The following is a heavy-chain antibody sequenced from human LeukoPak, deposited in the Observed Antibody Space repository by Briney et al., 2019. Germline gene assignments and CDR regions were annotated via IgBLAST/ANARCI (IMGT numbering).Heavy chain of an antibody. CDR3: ATLGNGRTFDN. Sequence: SETLSLTCTVSGGSISPYFWNWFRQPPGKGLEWIGYIYYSGSTNYNPSLRSRVSLSVDASKSQLSLKLRSVTAADTAVYYCATLGNGRTFDNWGQGTLVTVSS. J-gene: IGHJ4*02. V-gene: IGHV4-59*01. CDR2: IYYSGST. D-gene: IGHD1-26*01. CDR1: GGSISPYF.